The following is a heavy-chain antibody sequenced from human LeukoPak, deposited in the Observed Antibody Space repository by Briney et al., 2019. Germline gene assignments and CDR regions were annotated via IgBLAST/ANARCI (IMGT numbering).Heavy chain of an antibody. Sequence: SVKVSCRASGGTFSSYAISWVRQAPGQGLEWMGGIIPIFGTANYAQKFQGRVTITADESTSTAYMELSSLRSEDTAVYYCARALLWFGELYNWFDPWGQGTLVTVSS. D-gene: IGHD3-10*01. V-gene: IGHV1-69*13. CDR1: GGTFSSYA. J-gene: IGHJ5*02. CDR2: IIPIFGTA. CDR3: ARALLWFGELYNWFDP.